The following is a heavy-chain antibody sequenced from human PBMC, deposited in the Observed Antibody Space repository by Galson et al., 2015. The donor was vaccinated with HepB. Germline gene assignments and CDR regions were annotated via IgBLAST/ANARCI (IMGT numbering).Heavy chain of an antibody. J-gene: IGHJ4*02. CDR2: ISSSSSYI. D-gene: IGHD3-22*01. CDR3: ARDSRDDSSGYYYEDY. V-gene: IGHV3-21*01. Sequence: SLRLSCAASGFTFSSYSMNWVRQAPGKGLEWVSSISSSSSYIYYADSVKGRFTISRDNAKNSMYLQMNSLRAEDTAVYYCARDSRDDSSGYYYEDYWGQGTLVTVSS. CDR1: GFTFSSYS.